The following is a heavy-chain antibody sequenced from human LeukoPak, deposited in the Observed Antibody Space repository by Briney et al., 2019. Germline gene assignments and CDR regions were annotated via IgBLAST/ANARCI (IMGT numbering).Heavy chain of an antibody. Sequence: GGSLRLSCAASRFTFGDYDMHWVRQAPGKGLERVSLIRADGATTRYTDSVKGRFTISRDNSKDSLYLQMNSLRTEDTALYYCARDNTGSYEYWGQGTLVTVSP. CDR1: RFTFGDYD. V-gene: IGHV3-43*02. CDR3: ARDNTGSYEY. CDR2: IRADGATT. D-gene: IGHD1-26*01. J-gene: IGHJ4*02.